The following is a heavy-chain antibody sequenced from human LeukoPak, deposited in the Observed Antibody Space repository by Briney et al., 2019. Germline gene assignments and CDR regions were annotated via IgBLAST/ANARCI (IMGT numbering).Heavy chain of an antibody. CDR3: TKGYGKSYFHS. Sequence: PGGSLRLSCSASGFTFRTYGMHWVRQAPGKGLEWVAFIRFDGSNQYYADSVKGRFTISRDTSNHTLSLQMNTLRGDDTAVYFFTKGYGKSYFHSWGQRTLVTVPS. CDR2: IRFDGSNQ. V-gene: IGHV3-30*02. D-gene: IGHD2/OR15-2a*01. CDR1: GFTFRTYG. J-gene: IGHJ4*02.